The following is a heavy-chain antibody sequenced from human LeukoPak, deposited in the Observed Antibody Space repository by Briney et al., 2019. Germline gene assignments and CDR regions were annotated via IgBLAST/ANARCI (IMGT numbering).Heavy chain of an antibody. CDR3: AREAEQLVRYFQH. V-gene: IGHV1-2*06. Sequence: ASVKVSCKASGGTFSSYAISWVRQAPGQGLEWMGRINPNSGGTNYAQKFQGRVTMTRDTSISTAYMELSRLRSDDTAVYYCAREAEQLVRYFQHWGQGTLVTVSS. CDR2: INPNSGGT. CDR1: GGTFSSYA. D-gene: IGHD6-13*01. J-gene: IGHJ1*01.